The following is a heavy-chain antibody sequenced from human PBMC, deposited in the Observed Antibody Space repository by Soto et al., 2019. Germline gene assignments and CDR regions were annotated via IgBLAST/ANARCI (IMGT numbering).Heavy chain of an antibody. V-gene: IGHV1-46*01. J-gene: IGHJ3*02. D-gene: IGHD3-3*01. CDR1: GYSFTNYY. CDR3: ARDRLDSRSGYDAFDI. CDR2: VNPDDGNT. Sequence: VQMVQSGAEVRRPGASVKISCKASGYSFTNYYIHWVRQAPGQGLEWMGTVNPDDGNTVYAQSFQGRVTMTRDTSANTVYMDLAGLRSEDAAVYFCARDRLDSRSGYDAFDIWGQGTMVNVSS.